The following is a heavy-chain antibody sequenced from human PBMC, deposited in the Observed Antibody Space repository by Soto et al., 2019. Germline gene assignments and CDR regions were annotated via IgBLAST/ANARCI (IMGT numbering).Heavy chain of an antibody. CDR1: GYTFTSYY. Sequence: ASVNVSCKASGYTFTSYYMHWVRQAPGQGLEWMGIINPSGGSTSYAQKFQGRVTMTRDTSTSTVYMELSSLRSEDTAVYYCARDLILGYDILTGYYEGIGYWGQGTLVTVSS. CDR2: INPSGGST. J-gene: IGHJ4*02. V-gene: IGHV1-46*01. CDR3: ARDLILGYDILTGYYEGIGY. D-gene: IGHD3-9*01.